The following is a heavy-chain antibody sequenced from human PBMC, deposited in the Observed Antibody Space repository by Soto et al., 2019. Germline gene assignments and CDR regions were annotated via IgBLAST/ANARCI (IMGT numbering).Heavy chain of an antibody. D-gene: IGHD3-10*01. J-gene: IGHJ6*02. CDR1: GFTFSSYA. Sequence: EVQLLESGGGLVQPGGSLRLSCAASGFTFSSYAMSWVRQAPGKGLEWVSAISGSGGSTYYADSVKGRFTISRDNSKNTLYLQMNSLRAEDTAVYYCAKGQGEILWFGARSDRYYYYGMDVWGQGTTVTVSS. CDR3: AKGQGEILWFGARSDRYYYYGMDV. CDR2: ISGSGGST. V-gene: IGHV3-23*01.